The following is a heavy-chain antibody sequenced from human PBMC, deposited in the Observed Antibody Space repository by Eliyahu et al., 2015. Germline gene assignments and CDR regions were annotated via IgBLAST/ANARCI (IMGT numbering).Heavy chain of an antibody. CDR2: XYYNGNT. V-gene: IGHV4-39*01. J-gene: IGHJ4*02. Sequence: QLQLQESGPGLVKPSXTLSLXCNXSXGSISGSNYYWGWIRQPPGKGLEWIGNXYYNGNTYYNPSLESRVTISADTSKNQLSLKLTSVTAADTAVYYCRLARYFDYWGQGALVTVSS. CDR1: XGSISGSNYY. CDR3: RLARYFDY.